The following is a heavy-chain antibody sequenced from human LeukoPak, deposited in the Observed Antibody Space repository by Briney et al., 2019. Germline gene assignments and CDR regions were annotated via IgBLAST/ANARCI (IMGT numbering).Heavy chain of an antibody. D-gene: IGHD2-2*01. Sequence: ASVKVSCKASGYTFTSYGISWVRQAPGQGLEWMGWISAYNGNTNYAQKLQGRVTMTTDTSTSTAYMELRSLRSDDTVVYYCARHCSRTSCYGSNDYWGQGTLVTVSS. V-gene: IGHV1-18*01. CDR3: ARHCSRTSCYGSNDY. J-gene: IGHJ4*02. CDR2: ISAYNGNT. CDR1: GYTFTSYG.